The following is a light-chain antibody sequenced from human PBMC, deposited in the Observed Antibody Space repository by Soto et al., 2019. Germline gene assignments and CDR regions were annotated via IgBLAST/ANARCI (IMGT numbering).Light chain of an antibody. Sequence: EIVSTKYPGTLSLSPGERATLSCRASQSVSSSYLAWYQQKPGQAPRLLIYGASSRATGIPDRFSGSGSGTDFTLTISRLEPEDFAVYYCQQYGSSTWTFGQGTKVDI. J-gene: IGKJ1*01. V-gene: IGKV3-20*01. CDR1: QSVSSSY. CDR3: QQYGSSTWT. CDR2: GAS.